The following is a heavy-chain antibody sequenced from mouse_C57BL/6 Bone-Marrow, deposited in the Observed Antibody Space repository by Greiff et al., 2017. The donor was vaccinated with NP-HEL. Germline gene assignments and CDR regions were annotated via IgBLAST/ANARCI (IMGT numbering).Heavy chain of an antibody. CDR1: GYSFTSYY. D-gene: IGHD1-1*01. CDR3: ARGGLLRDFDG. Sequence: VQRVESGPELVKPGASVKISCTASGYSFTSYYIHWVKQRPGQGLEWIGWIYPGSGNTKYNDKFKGKATLTADTSSSTAYMQLSSLTSEDSAVYYCARGGLLRDFDGWGTGTTVTVSS. CDR2: IYPGSGNT. J-gene: IGHJ1*03. V-gene: IGHV1-66*01.